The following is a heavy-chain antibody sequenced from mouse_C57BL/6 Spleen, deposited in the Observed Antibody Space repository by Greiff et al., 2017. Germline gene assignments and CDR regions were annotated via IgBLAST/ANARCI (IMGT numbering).Heavy chain of an antibody. CDR2: IHPNSGST. V-gene: IGHV1-64*01. D-gene: IGHD1-1*01. J-gene: IGHJ2*01. CDR3: VRDYYGSSSPFGY. Sequence: VQLQQPGAELVKPGASVKLSCKASGYTFTSYWMNWVKQRPGQGLEWIGMIHPNSGSTNYNEKFKSKATLTGDKSSSTDYMQLSCLTSEDSAVYYCVRDYYGSSSPFGYWGKGTTLTVSS. CDR1: GYTFTSYW.